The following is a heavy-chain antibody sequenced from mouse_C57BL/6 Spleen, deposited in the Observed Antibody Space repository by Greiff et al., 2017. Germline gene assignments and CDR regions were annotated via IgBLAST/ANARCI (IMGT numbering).Heavy chain of an antibody. D-gene: IGHD1-1*01. J-gene: IGHJ2*01. CDR2: ISGGGGNT. Sequence: EVQRVESGGGLVKPGGSLKLSCAASGFTFSSYTMSWVRQTPEKRLEWVATISGGGGNTYYPDSVKGRFTISRDNAKNTRYLQMSSLRSEDTALYYCARHDYGSSWDFDYWGQGTTLTVSS. CDR1: GFTFSSYT. V-gene: IGHV5-9*01. CDR3: ARHDYGSSWDFDY.